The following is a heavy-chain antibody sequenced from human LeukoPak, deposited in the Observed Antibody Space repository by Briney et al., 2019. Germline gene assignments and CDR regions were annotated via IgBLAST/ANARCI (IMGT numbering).Heavy chain of an antibody. CDR3: AKDLGGDSSGYYLDY. Sequence: GGSLRLSCAASGFTFSSYAMSWVRQAPGKGLEWVSAISGSGGSTYYADSVKGRLTISRDNSKNTLYLQMNSLRAEDTAVYYCAKDLGGDSSGYYLDYWGQGTLVTASS. V-gene: IGHV3-23*01. J-gene: IGHJ4*02. CDR2: ISGSGGST. CDR1: GFTFSSYA. D-gene: IGHD3-22*01.